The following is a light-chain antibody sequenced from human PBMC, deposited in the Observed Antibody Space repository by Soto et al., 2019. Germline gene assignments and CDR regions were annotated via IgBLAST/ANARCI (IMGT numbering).Light chain of an antibody. CDR2: DNN. CDR3: QSYDFSLSAHNYV. Sequence: QSVLTQPPSVSGAPGQRVTISCTGSSSNIGAGYDVHWYQQLPGTAPKLLIYDNNNRPSGVPDRFSGSKSGTSASLDITGLQADDEADYYSQSYDFSLSAHNYVFGTGTKVTVL. V-gene: IGLV1-40*01. CDR1: SSNIGAGYD. J-gene: IGLJ1*01.